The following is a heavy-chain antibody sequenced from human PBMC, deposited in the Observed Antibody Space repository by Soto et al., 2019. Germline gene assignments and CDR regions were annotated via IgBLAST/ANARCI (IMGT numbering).Heavy chain of an antibody. J-gene: IGHJ6*02. Sequence: SETLSLTCTVSGGSISSYYWSWIRQPPGKGLEWIGNIYYSGNTYYNPSLKSRVTISVDTSKNQFSLKLSSVTAADTAVYYCARAGTHGGHSYGHYYYYYGMDVWGQGTTVTVSS. CDR2: IYYSGNT. CDR1: GGSISSYY. D-gene: IGHD5-18*01. CDR3: ARAGTHGGHSYGHYYYYYGMDV. V-gene: IGHV4-59*01.